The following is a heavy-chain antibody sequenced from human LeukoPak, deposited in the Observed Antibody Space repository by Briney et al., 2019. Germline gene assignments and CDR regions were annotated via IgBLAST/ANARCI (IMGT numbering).Heavy chain of an antibody. V-gene: IGHV4-59*01. J-gene: IGHJ4*02. Sequence: TPSETLSLTCSVSGGSITGYSWSWIRQTPGKGLEWIGYIYYNGDTHYNPSLNSRLSMSVDTPNKQFSLNLSSVTAADTAVYYCARASGTSSWYDYWGQGTLVTVSS. CDR3: ARASGTSSWYDY. CDR2: IYYNGDT. CDR1: GGSITGYS. D-gene: IGHD6-13*01.